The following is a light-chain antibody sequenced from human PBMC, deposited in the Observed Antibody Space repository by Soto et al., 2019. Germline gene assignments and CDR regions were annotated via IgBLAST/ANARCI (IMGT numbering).Light chain of an antibody. Sequence: EIVITQSPSTLSVSPGEGATVSCRASQSVSSHLAWYQHKPGQAPRLLFYDASTRATGIPARFSGSGSGTEFTLTISSLQSEDFAVYYCQHHHGRPITFGQGTRLEI. CDR1: QSVSSH. CDR2: DAS. J-gene: IGKJ5*01. CDR3: QHHHGRPIT. V-gene: IGKV3-15*01.